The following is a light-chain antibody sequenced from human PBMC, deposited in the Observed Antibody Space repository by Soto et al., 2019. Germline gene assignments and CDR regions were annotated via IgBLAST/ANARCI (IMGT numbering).Light chain of an antibody. CDR1: QSVNNY. V-gene: IGKV1-5*03. Sequence: DIPMTQSPSTLSASIGDRVTITCRSSQSVNNYLAWYQQKPGKAPRLLIYKASSLQSGVPSRFRGSGSGTEFTLTISGLQPDDSATYYCQQYDKYSPLTFGGGTKVEIK. J-gene: IGKJ4*01. CDR2: KAS. CDR3: QQYDKYSPLT.